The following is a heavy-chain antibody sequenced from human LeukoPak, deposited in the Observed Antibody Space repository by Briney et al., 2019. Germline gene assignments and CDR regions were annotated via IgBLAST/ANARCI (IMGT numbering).Heavy chain of an antibody. V-gene: IGHV1-2*02. Sequence: ASVKVSCKASGYTFTGYYIHWVRQAPGQGLEWMGWINPNSGGTNYAQKFQGRVTMTRDTSISTAYMELSRLRSDDTAVYYCAGDLGRKYQLQGYWGQGTLVTVSS. J-gene: IGHJ4*02. CDR2: INPNSGGT. CDR1: GYTFTGYY. CDR3: AGDLGRKYQLQGY. D-gene: IGHD2-2*01.